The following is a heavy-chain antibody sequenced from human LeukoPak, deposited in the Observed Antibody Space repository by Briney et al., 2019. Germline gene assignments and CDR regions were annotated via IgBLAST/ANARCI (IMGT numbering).Heavy chain of an antibody. Sequence: GGSLRLSCAASGFTVGSNYMSWVRQAPGKGLEWVSVIYSGGGTYYADSVKGRFTVSRDNSKNTLYLLMNSLRAEDTAVYYCAGRTRLVRGVHYMDVWGKGTRVTVSS. CDR2: IYSGGGT. D-gene: IGHD3-10*01. CDR1: GFTVGSNY. CDR3: AGRTRLVRGVHYMDV. J-gene: IGHJ6*03. V-gene: IGHV3-53*01.